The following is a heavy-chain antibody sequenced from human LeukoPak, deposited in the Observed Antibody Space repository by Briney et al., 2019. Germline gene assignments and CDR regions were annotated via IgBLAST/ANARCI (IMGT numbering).Heavy chain of an antibody. CDR2: ISGSGGST. J-gene: IGHJ4*02. D-gene: IGHD6-19*01. CDR1: GFTFSSYA. V-gene: IGHV3-23*01. CDR3: AKGSQGLAVELDY. Sequence: GESLKISCAASGFTFSSYAMSWVRQAPGKGLEWVSAISGSGGSTYYADSVKGRFTISRDNSKNTLYLQMNSLRAEDTAVYYCAKGSQGLAVELDYWGQGTLVTVSS.